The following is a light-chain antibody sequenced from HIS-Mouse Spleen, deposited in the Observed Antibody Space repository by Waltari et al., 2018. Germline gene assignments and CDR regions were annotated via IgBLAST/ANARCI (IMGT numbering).Light chain of an antibody. V-gene: IGLV2-11*01. J-gene: IGLJ1*01. CDR2: DVS. CDR1: SLDVGGYNY. Sequence: QSALTQPRPVAGSPGQSVTISCTGTSLDVGGYNYVSRYQQHPGKAPKLMIYDVSKRPSGVPDRFSGSKSGNTASLTIPGLQAEDEADYYCCSYAGSYSYVFGTGTKVTVL. CDR3: CSYAGSYSYV.